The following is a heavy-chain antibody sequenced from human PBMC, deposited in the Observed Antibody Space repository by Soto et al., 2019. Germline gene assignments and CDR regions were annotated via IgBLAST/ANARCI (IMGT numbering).Heavy chain of an antibody. D-gene: IGHD2-2*01. J-gene: IGHJ1*01. CDR3: ARGAPYCSGTSCYFYFHN. CDR1: GFAFSSCD. Sequence: EVQLVESGGGLVRPGGSLRLSCAATGFAFSSCDMHWVRQVKGKGLEWVSGSGTAGDTYYRDSVKGRFTISRENAKNSLYLQMNSLRAGDTAVYYCARGAPYCSGTSCYFYFHNWGQGTLVTVSS. CDR2: SGTAGDT. V-gene: IGHV3-13*01.